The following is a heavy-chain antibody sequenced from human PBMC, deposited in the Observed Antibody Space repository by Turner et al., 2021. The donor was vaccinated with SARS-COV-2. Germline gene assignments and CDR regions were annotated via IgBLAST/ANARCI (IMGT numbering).Heavy chain of an antibody. Sequence: EVQLVESGGGLVQPGGSLLLSCAASGFTFSSYAMNWVRQAPGKGLEWVSYISTGGSTVYYADSVKGRFTISRDNAKNSLYLQMNSLRAEDTAVYYCARHYGVKSYYYYGMDVWGQGTTVTVSS. CDR2: ISTGGSTV. V-gene: IGHV3-48*03. J-gene: IGHJ6*02. CDR1: GFTFSSYA. D-gene: IGHD4-17*01. CDR3: ARHYGVKSYYYYGMDV.